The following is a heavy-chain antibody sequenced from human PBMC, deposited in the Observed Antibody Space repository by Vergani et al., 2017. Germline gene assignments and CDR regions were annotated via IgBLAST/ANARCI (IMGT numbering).Heavy chain of an antibody. J-gene: IGHJ4*01. CDR3: VKEKIGLGSYFFDS. D-gene: IGHD2/OR15-2a*01. CDR1: GFTFSNSA. Sequence: EVHLLESGGGLVQSGGSLRLSCAASGFTFSNSAVSWVRQAPGRGLAWVSSISGPGLSTYYADSVKGRFSISRDNSTNTVFLQMHSLRAEDTAIYYCVKEKIGLGSYFFDSWGHGILVTVSS. V-gene: IGHV3-23*01. CDR2: ISGPGLST.